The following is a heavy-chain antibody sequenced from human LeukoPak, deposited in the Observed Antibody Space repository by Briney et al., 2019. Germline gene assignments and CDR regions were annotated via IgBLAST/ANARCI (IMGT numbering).Heavy chain of an antibody. J-gene: IGHJ6*03. CDR3: AGSGYDLVYYYYMDV. CDR2: ISSSGNTI. V-gene: IGHV3-48*03. CDR1: GFIFSRYE. Sequence: GGSLRLSCTGSGFIFSRYEMNWVRQAPGKGLEWVSYISSSGNTIYYADSVKGRFTISRDNAKNSLYLQMNSLRAEDTAVYYCAGSGYDLVYYYYMDVWGKGTTVTVSS. D-gene: IGHD5-12*01.